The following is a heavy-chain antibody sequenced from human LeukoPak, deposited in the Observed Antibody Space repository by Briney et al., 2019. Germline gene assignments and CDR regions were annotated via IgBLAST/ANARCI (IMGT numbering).Heavy chain of an antibody. J-gene: IGHJ5*02. CDR1: GYSISSGYY. Sequence: SETLSLTCAVSGYSISSGYYWGWIRQPPGKGLEWIGSIYYSGSTYYNPSLKSRVTISVDTSKNHFSLKLSSVTAADTAVYYCARRLYSNYYDWFDPWGQGTLVTVSS. CDR3: ARRLYSNYYDWFDP. D-gene: IGHD4-11*01. V-gene: IGHV4-38-2*01. CDR2: IYYSGST.